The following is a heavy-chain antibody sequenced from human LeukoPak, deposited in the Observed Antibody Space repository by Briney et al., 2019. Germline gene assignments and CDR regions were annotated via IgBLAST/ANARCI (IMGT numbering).Heavy chain of an antibody. CDR2: INPNSGGT. V-gene: IGHV1-2*02. J-gene: IGHJ4*02. CDR1: GYTFTGYY. D-gene: IGHD3-22*01. Sequence: ASVKVSCKASGYTFTGYYMHWVRQAHGQGLEWMGWINPNSGGTNYAQKFQGRVTMTRDTSISTAYMELSRLRSDDTAVYYCVPMYYYDSSGYYYNDYWGQGTLVTVSS. CDR3: VPMYYYDSSGYYYNDY.